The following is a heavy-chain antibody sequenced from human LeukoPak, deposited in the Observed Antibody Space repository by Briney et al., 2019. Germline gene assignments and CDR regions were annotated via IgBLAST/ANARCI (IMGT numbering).Heavy chain of an antibody. CDR2: IYYSGST. D-gene: IGHD1-7*01. V-gene: IGHV4-59*01. CDR1: GGSISSYY. Sequence: PSETLSLTCTVSGGSISSYYWSWIRQPPGKGLEWIGYIYYSGSTNYNPSLKSRVTISVDTSKNQFSLKLSSVTAADTAVYYCARANKLELHFDAFDIWGQGTMVTVSS. J-gene: IGHJ3*02. CDR3: ARANKLELHFDAFDI.